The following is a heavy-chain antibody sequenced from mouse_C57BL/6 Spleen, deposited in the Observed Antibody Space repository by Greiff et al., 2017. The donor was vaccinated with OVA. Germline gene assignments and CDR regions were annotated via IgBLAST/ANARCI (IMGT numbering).Heavy chain of an antibody. CDR2: IYPGSGST. CDR3: ARGDSSGYVGFAY. D-gene: IGHD3-2*02. Sequence: VQLQQPGAELVKPGASVTMSCKASGYTFTSYWITWVKQRPGQGLEWIGDIYPGSGSTNYNEKFKSKATLTVDTSSSTAYMQLSSLTSEDSAVYYCARGDSSGYVGFAYWGQGTLVTVSA. CDR1: GYTFTSYW. J-gene: IGHJ3*01. V-gene: IGHV1-55*01.